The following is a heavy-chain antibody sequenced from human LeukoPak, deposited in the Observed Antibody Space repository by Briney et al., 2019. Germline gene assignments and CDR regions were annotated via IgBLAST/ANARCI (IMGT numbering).Heavy chain of an antibody. CDR3: ARDYRSTFDY. Sequence: GGSLRLSCAASGFTFSSYWMNWIRQAPGKGLEWVSYISSGTTISYTDSVKGRFTISRDNAKNSLYLQMNSLRAEDTAVYYCARDYRSTFDYWGQGTLVTVSS. J-gene: IGHJ4*02. V-gene: IGHV3-48*04. CDR1: GFTFSSYW. CDR2: ISSGTTI. D-gene: IGHD1-26*01.